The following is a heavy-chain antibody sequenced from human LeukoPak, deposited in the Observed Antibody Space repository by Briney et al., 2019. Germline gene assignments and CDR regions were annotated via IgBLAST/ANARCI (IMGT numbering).Heavy chain of an antibody. V-gene: IGHV3-33*01. CDR3: ARDEVPDTPNDY. CDR2: IWYDGSNK. CDR1: GFTFSSYG. J-gene: IGHJ4*02. Sequence: GGSLRLSCAASGFTFSSYGMHWVRQAPGKGLEWVAVIWYDGSNKYYADSVKGRFTISRDNSKNTLYLQMNSLRAEDTAVYYCARDEVPDTPNDYWGQGTLVTVSS.